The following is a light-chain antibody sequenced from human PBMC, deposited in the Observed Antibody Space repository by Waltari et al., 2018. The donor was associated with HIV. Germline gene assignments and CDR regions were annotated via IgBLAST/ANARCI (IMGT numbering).Light chain of an antibody. J-gene: IGLJ2*01. V-gene: IGLV2-11*01. Sequence: QSALTQPRSVSGSPGQSVTFSCTGTSSDVGGYNYVSWYQQHPGKAPKLMIYDVSKRPSGVPDRFSGSKSGNTASLTISGLQAEDEADYYCCSYAGSYTRFGGGTKLTAL. CDR3: CSYAGSYTR. CDR2: DVS. CDR1: SSDVGGYNY.